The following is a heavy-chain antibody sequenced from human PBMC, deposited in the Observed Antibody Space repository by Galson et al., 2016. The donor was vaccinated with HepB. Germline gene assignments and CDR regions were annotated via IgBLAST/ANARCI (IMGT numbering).Heavy chain of an antibody. Sequence: ETLSLTCAVYGGSFSDYYWSWIRQPPGKGLEWIGEIYHNGRTNYNPSLKSRVTLSVDTSKNQFSLKVISVTAADTAVYYCARDFRNGHQYYSGLDVWGHGNTVTVSS. CDR3: ARDFRNGHQYYSGLDV. J-gene: IGHJ6*02. CDR2: IYHNGRT. CDR1: GGSFSDYY. V-gene: IGHV4-34*01. D-gene: IGHD1-14*01.